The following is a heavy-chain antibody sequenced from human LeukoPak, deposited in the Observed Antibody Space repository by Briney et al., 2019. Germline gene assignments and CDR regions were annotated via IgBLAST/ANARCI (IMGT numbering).Heavy chain of an antibody. V-gene: IGHV3-23*01. J-gene: IGHJ4*02. CDR1: GFTFSNAW. CDR2: ISGSGDFT. Sequence: GGSLRLSCAASGFTFSNAWMSWIRQAPGKGLEWVSAISGSGDFTYYADSVKGRFTTSRDNSKSTLYLQMNSLTAEDTAVYYCAKGPPHIVVVVAAEDWGQGTLVTVSS. CDR3: AKGPPHIVVVVAAED. D-gene: IGHD2-15*01.